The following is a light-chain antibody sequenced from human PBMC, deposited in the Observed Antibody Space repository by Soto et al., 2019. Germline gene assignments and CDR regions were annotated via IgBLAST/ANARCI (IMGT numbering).Light chain of an antibody. Sequence: QSVLAQPASVSGSPEQSITISCTGTSSDVGTYNLVSWYQQHPGKAPKLIIYEVTERPSGISNRFSGSKFGNTASLTISGLLPEDEADYYCSAYAGSNNFVFGTGTKVTVL. CDR1: SSDVGTYNL. CDR3: SAYAGSNNFV. CDR2: EVT. J-gene: IGLJ1*01. V-gene: IGLV2-23*02.